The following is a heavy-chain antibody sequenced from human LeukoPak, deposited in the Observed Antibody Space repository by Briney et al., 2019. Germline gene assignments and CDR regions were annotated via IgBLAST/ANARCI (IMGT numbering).Heavy chain of an antibody. V-gene: IGHV4-34*01. Sequence: SETLSLTCAVYGGSFSGYYWSWIRQPPGKGLEWIGEINHEGSTNYNPSLKSRVTISVDTSKNQFSLKLSSVTAVDTAVYYCAHTTGSSGDAFDIWGQGTMVTVSS. CDR1: GGSFSGYY. J-gene: IGHJ3*02. D-gene: IGHD6-6*01. CDR2: INHEGST. CDR3: AHTTGSSGDAFDI.